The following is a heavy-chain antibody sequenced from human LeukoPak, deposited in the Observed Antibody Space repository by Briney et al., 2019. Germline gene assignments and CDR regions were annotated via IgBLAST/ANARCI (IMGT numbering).Heavy chain of an antibody. V-gene: IGHV1-18*01. Sequence: ASVKVSCKASGYTFTSYGISWVRQAPGQGLEWMGWISAYNGNTNYAQKLQGRVTMTTDTSTSTAYMELRSLRSDDTAVYYCATRITMIVVADHDAFDIWGQGTMATVSS. CDR2: ISAYNGNT. CDR3: ATRITMIVVADHDAFDI. D-gene: IGHD3-22*01. J-gene: IGHJ3*02. CDR1: GYTFTSYG.